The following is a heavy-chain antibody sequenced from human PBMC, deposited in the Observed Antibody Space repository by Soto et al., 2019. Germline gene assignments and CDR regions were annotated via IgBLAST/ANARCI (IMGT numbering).Heavy chain of an antibody. CDR3: ARDYYGSGSYRGWFDP. V-gene: IGHV1-69*13. J-gene: IGHJ5*02. CDR1: GGTFSSYA. Sequence: SVKVSCKASGGTFSSYAISWVRQAPGQGLEWMGGIIPIFGTANYAQKFQGRVTITADESTSTAYMELSSLRSEDTAVYYCARDYYGSGSYRGWFDPWGQGTLVTVSS. D-gene: IGHD3-10*01. CDR2: IIPIFGTA.